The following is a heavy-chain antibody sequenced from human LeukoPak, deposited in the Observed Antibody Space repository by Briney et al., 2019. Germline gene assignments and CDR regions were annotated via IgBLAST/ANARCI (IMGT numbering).Heavy chain of an antibody. V-gene: IGHV3-74*01. Sequence: GGSLRLSCAASGFTFSSFWMHWVRQAPAEGLVGFSFINTDGSSTTYADSVKGRFTVSRDNAKNTLYLQMSGLRAEDTAVYYCAREWKKTGAFDYWGQGTLVTVSS. CDR3: AREWKKTGAFDY. CDR2: INTDGSST. J-gene: IGHJ4*02. CDR1: GFTFSSFW. D-gene: IGHD1-1*01.